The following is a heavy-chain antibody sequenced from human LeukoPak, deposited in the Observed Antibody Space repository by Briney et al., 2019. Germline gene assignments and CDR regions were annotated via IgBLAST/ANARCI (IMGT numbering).Heavy chain of an antibody. D-gene: IGHD3-10*01. CDR2: IWSDGSKK. V-gene: IGHV3-33*08. CDR1: GFTFSSYA. J-gene: IGHJ4*02. CDR3: ARDLGNFASGTSYFDH. Sequence: GGSLRLSCAASGFTFSSYAMSWVRQAPGKGLEWVSLIWSDGSKKYYADSVKGRFTISRDDSKNTLYMQMNSLRDEDTAIYHCARDLGNFASGTSYFDHWGQGTLVTVSS.